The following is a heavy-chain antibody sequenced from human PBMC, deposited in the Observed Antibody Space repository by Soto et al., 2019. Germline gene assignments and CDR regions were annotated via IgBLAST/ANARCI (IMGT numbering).Heavy chain of an antibody. D-gene: IGHD3-22*01. V-gene: IGHV1-69*01. CDR2: IIPIFGTA. CDR3: ARGPGSYDSSGYYFNTLDY. Sequence: QVQLVQSGAEVKKPGSSVKVSCKASGGTFSSYAISWVRQAPGQGLEWMGGIIPIFGTANYAQKFQGRVTITSDECTSTAYMELSSLRSEDTAVYYCARGPGSYDSSGYYFNTLDYWGHGTLVTVSS. J-gene: IGHJ4*01. CDR1: GGTFSSYA.